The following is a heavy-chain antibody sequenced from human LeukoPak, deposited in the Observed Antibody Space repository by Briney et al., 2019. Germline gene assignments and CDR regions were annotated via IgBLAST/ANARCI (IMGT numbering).Heavy chain of an antibody. CDR2: IYANGIT. V-gene: IGHV4-4*07. J-gene: IGHJ4*02. Sequence: PSETLSLTCTVSGVSISAYHWTWIRHPAGKRLEWIGRIYANGITSYNPSLESRLTISLDTSKNQLSLRLSSVTAADTALYYCAKKDGDFWGQGTLVTVSS. CDR3: AKKDGDF. CDR1: GVSISAYH.